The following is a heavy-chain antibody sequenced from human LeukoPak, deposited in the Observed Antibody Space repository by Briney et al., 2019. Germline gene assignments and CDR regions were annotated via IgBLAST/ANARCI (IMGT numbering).Heavy chain of an antibody. CDR2: INPNSGDT. Sequence: ASVKVSCKASGYTFTGYYMHWVRQAPGQGLEWMGWINPNSGDTNYAQKFQGGVTMTRDTSISTAYMELSRLRSDDTAVYYCARIAPTNWFDPWGQGTLVTVSS. V-gene: IGHV1-2*02. CDR3: ARIAPTNWFDP. CDR1: GYTFTGYY. D-gene: IGHD2-21*01. J-gene: IGHJ5*02.